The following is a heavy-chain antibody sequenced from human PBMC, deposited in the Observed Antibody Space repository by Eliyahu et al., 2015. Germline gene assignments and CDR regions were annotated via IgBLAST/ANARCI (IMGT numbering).Heavy chain of an antibody. J-gene: IGHJ4*02. Sequence: EVQLVESGGGLVQPGGSLRLXCAASGFXFGTXAMSWVXQAPGKGLEWVSAISGSGTSTYYADSVRGRFTISRDNSKNTLYLQMNSLRAEDTAVYYCAKVDSSGWSPWGYWGQGTLVTVSS. CDR1: GFXFGTXA. CDR2: ISGSGTST. V-gene: IGHV3-23*04. D-gene: IGHD6-19*01. CDR3: AKVDSSGWSPWGY.